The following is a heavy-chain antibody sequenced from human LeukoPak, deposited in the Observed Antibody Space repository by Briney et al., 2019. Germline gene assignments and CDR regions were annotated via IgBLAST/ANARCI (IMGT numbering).Heavy chain of an antibody. D-gene: IGHD3-10*01. Sequence: SETLSLTCTVSGGSISSSSYYWGWIRQPPGKGLEWIGSIYYSGNTYYNPSLKSRVTISVDTSKNQFSLKLSSVTAADTAVYYCATPMVRGVIVTWGQGTLVTVSS. V-gene: IGHV4-39*01. CDR1: GGSISSSSYY. J-gene: IGHJ5*02. CDR3: ATPMVRGVIVT. CDR2: IYYSGNT.